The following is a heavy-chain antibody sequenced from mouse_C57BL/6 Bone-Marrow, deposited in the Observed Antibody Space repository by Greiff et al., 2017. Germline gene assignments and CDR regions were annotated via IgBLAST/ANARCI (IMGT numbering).Heavy chain of an antibody. CDR3: AREDYYGSSDWYFDV. Sequence: VQLQQSGPELVKPGASVKISCKASGYTFTDYYMNWVKQSHGKSLEWIGDINPNNGGTSYNQKFKGKATLTVDKSSSTAYMELRSLTSEDSAVYYCAREDYYGSSDWYFDVWGTGTTVTVSS. V-gene: IGHV1-26*01. J-gene: IGHJ1*03. CDR1: GYTFTDYY. D-gene: IGHD1-1*01. CDR2: INPNNGGT.